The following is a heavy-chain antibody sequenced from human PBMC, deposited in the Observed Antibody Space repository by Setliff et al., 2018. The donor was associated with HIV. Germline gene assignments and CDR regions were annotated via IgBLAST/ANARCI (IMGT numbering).Heavy chain of an antibody. Sequence: PGGSLRLSCAASGFTFGSYSMNWVRQAPGKGLEWVSSISSSTTSIYYADSVKGRFTISRDNAKNSLYLQMNSLRAEDTAVYYCTRDYAYDWNSVMDVWGKGTTVTVSS. J-gene: IGHJ6*03. CDR3: TRDYAYDWNSVMDV. CDR1: GFTFGSYS. D-gene: IGHD1-7*01. V-gene: IGHV3-21*01. CDR2: ISSSTTSI.